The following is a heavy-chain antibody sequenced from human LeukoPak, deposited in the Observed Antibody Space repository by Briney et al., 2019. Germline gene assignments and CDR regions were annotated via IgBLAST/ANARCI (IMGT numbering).Heavy chain of an antibody. CDR2: ISAYNGNT. J-gene: IGHJ4*02. CDR1: GYTFTSYG. CDR3: AREVTYGGYDDGYSYGYDY. D-gene: IGHD5-18*01. Sequence: GASVKVSYKASGYTFTSYGISWVRQAPGQGLEWRGWISAYNGNTDYTQKLQGRVTMTTDTYTSTAYMELRSLRSDDTAVYYCAREVTYGGYDDGYSYGYDYWGQGTLVTVSS. V-gene: IGHV1-18*01.